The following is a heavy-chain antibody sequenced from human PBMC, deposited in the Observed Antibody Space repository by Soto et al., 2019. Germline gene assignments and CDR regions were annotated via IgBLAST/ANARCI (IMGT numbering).Heavy chain of an antibody. Sequence: QVQLVQSGAEVKKPGASVKVSCKASGYTFTSYDINWVRQATGQGLEWMGWMNPNSGNTGYAQKCQGRVTINRNTCKSKADMELGSLRSEDTAGYYCASGLTISGWPRGFDYWGQGTLVTVSS. CDR2: MNPNSGNT. J-gene: IGHJ4*02. V-gene: IGHV1-8*01. D-gene: IGHD6-19*01. CDR1: GYTFTSYD. CDR3: ASGLTISGWPRGFDY.